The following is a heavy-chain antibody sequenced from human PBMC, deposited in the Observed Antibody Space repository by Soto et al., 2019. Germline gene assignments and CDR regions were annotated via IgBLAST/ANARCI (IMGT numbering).Heavy chain of an antibody. Sequence: QVQLVQSGAEVKKPGSSVKVSCKASGGTFSSYAISWVRQAPGQGLEWMGGIIPIFGTANYAQKFQGRVTITADKSTRTAYMELSSLRSEDTAVYYCAREYGSGSYYQYYFDYWGQGTLVTVSS. V-gene: IGHV1-69*06. CDR3: AREYGSGSYYQYYFDY. D-gene: IGHD3-10*01. CDR2: IIPIFGTA. J-gene: IGHJ4*02. CDR1: GGTFSSYA.